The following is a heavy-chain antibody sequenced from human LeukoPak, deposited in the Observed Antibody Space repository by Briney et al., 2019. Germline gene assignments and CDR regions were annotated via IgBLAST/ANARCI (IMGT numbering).Heavy chain of an antibody. D-gene: IGHD3-10*01. CDR3: ARDQLGESDY. Sequence: GGSLRLSCAASEFTFPMYWMTWVRQAPGMGLEWVANIKQDGSEKYYVDSVKGRFTISRDNAKNSLYLQMNSLRADDTAVYYCARDQLGESDYWGQGTLVTVSS. CDR2: IKQDGSEK. V-gene: IGHV3-7*01. CDR1: EFTFPMYW. J-gene: IGHJ4*02.